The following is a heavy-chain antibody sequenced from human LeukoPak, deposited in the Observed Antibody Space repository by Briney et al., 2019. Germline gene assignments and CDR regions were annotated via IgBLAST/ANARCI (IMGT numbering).Heavy chain of an antibody. CDR3: AKALSVVAAN. Sequence: GGSLRLSCAASGFTFSSYAMSWVRQAPGKGLEWVSGISASGGSTYYTDSVKGRFTISRDNSKNTLYLQMNSLRAEDTAVYYCAKALSVVAANWGQGTLVTVSS. J-gene: IGHJ4*02. V-gene: IGHV3-23*01. CDR1: GFTFSSYA. D-gene: IGHD2-15*01. CDR2: ISASGGST.